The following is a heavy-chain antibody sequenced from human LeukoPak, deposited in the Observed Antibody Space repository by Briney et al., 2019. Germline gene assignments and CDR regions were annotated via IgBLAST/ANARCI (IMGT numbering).Heavy chain of an antibody. CDR3: ATSVTGATFPRFDY. D-gene: IGHD3-16*01. Sequence: GRSLRLSCAASGFTFSSYAMHWVRQAPGKGLEWVSVIYSGGSTYYADSVKGRFTISRDNSKNTLYLQMNSLRAEDTAVYYCATSVTGATFPRFDYWGQGTLVTVSS. V-gene: IGHV3-53*01. CDR1: GFTFSSYA. CDR2: IYSGGST. J-gene: IGHJ4*02.